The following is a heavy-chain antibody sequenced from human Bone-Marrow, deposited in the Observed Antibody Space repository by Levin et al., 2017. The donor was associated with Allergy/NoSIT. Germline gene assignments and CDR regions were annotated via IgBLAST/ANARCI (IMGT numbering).Heavy chain of an antibody. D-gene: IGHD2-15*01. CDR2: INTNSGNP. CDR1: GYTLTNYA. CDR3: AREVAALLDP. V-gene: IGHV7-4-1*02. J-gene: IGHJ5*02. Sequence: GESLKISCKASGYTLTNYALHWVRQAPGQGLEWMGWINTNSGNPTYAQGFTGRVVFSLDTSVNTAYVQISSLKAEDTAVYYCAREVAALLDPWGQGTLVTVST.